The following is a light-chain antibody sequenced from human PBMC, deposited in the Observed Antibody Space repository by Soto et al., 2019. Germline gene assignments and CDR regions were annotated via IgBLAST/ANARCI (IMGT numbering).Light chain of an antibody. Sequence: VLTLSPGTLSLSPGERATLYCRASQTVRNNYLAWYQQKPGQAPRLLIYDASSRATGIPDRFSGGGSGTDFTLTISRLEPEDFAVYYCQEFSSYPHTFYGGTKVDIK. V-gene: IGKV3-20*01. CDR2: DAS. CDR3: QEFSSYPHT. J-gene: IGKJ4*01. CDR1: QTVRNNY.